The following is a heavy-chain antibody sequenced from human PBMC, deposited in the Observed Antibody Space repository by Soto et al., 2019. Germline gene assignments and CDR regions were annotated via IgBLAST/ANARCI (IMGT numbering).Heavy chain of an antibody. D-gene: IGHD3-22*01. J-gene: IGHJ4*02. CDR1: GGSISSYY. CDR2: IYSSGST. V-gene: IGHV4-59*01. CDR3: ASHYYDSSGYYYVFDY. Sequence: SETLSLTCTVSGGSISSYYWSWIRQPPGKGLEWTGCIYSSGSTNYNPPLKSRVTISGDTSKNQFSLKLSSVTAADTAVYYCASHYYDSSGYYYVFDYWGQGTLVTVSS.